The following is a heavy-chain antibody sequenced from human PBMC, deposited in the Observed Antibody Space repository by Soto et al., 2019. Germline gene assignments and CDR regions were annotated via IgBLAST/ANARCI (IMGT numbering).Heavy chain of an antibody. CDR2: ISGSGDST. V-gene: IGHV3-23*01. CDR3: AKRSGVGLGAFHI. D-gene: IGHD3-16*01. Sequence: EVQLLESGGGLVQPGGSLRLSCAASGFTFSSYAMNWVRQAPGKGLEWVSVISGSGDSTYCADSVKGRFTISRDNSKNTLYLQMNSLRAEDTAIYYCAKRSGVGLGAFHIWGQGTMVTVSS. CDR1: GFTFSSYA. J-gene: IGHJ3*02.